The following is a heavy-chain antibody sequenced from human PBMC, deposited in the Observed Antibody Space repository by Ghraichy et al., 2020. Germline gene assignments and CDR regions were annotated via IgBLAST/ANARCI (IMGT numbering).Heavy chain of an antibody. V-gene: IGHV4-59*01. CDR1: GGSISSYY. J-gene: IGHJ4*02. CDR2: IYYSGST. CDR3: AIGVDDSSGYYHFGY. D-gene: IGHD3-22*01. Sequence: SETLSLTCTVSGGSISSYYWSWIRQPPGKGLEWIGYIYYSGSTNYNPSLKSRVTISVDTSKNQFSLKLSSVTAADTAVYYCAIGVDDSSGYYHFGYWGQGTLVTVSS.